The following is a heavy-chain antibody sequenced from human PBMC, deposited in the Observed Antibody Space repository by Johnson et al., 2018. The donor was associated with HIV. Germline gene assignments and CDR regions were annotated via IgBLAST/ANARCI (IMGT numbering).Heavy chain of an antibody. CDR2: INWNGGST. CDR1: GFTFDDYA. Sequence: VQLVESGGVMVEPGGSLRLSCVVSGFTFDDYAMHWVRQVPGKGLAWVSGINWNGGSTGYADYVKGRFTISRDNDKNSRYLQMNSLGVEDTALYYCAREDEGSTGYDSSGYYPFDIWGQGTMVTVSS. CDR3: AREDEGSTGYDSSGYYPFDI. D-gene: IGHD3-22*01. J-gene: IGHJ3*02. V-gene: IGHV3-20*04.